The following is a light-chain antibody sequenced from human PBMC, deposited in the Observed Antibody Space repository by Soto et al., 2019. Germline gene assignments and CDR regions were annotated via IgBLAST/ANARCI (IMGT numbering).Light chain of an antibody. V-gene: IGKV1-5*03. CDR3: QKYNSYS. Sequence: DIQMTQSPSTLSALVGDRVTITCRASQSVSSWLAWYQQKPGKAPKLLIYKASSLESGVPSRFSGSGSGTEFTLTISSLQHDDIATYYCQKYNSYSFGQGTKVDI. CDR1: QSVSSW. CDR2: KAS. J-gene: IGKJ1*01.